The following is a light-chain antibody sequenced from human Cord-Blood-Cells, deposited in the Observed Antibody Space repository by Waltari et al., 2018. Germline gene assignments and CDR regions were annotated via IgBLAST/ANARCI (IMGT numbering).Light chain of an antibody. J-gene: IGLJ2*01. CDR3: SSYTISSTRVV. CDR1: SSDVGGYNY. Sequence: QSALTQPASVSGSPGQSITISCTGTSSDVGGYNYVSWYQQHPGKAPKLMIYDVSNRPSGVSNRVSGAKCGNTASLTISGLQAEDEADYYCSSYTISSTRVVFGGGTRLTVL. V-gene: IGLV2-14*01. CDR2: DVS.